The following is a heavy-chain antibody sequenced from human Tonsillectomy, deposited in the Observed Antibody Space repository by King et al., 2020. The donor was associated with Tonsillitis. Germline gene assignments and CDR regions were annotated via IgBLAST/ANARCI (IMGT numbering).Heavy chain of an antibody. J-gene: IGHJ4*02. CDR2: ISFDGSKT. V-gene: IGHV3-30*18. CDR1: GFTFRNYG. Sequence: VQLVESGGGVVQPGRSLRLSCSAAGFTFRNYGMHWVRQAPGKGLEWVAVISFDGSKTYYGDSVRGRFTISRDNSMFSVCLDMSSLRVEDTAIYYCAKDLGSLSQDYEDPFFDNWGQGTLVTVSS. CDR3: AKDLGSLSQDYEDPFFDN. D-gene: IGHD4-17*01.